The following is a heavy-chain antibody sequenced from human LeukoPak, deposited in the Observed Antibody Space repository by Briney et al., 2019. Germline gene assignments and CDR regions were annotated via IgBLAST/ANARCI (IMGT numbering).Heavy chain of an antibody. CDR3: ARALGSASDY. V-gene: IGHV3-74*01. J-gene: IGHJ4*02. D-gene: IGHD1-26*01. CDR1: GFTFSDYA. Sequence: GASLRLSCAASGFTFSDYAMHWVRQAPGQGLVWISRLNSDGVSTTYADSVKGRFTISRDNAKITLYLQMNSLRAEDTAVYYCARALGSASDYWGQGTLVTVSS. CDR2: LNSDGVST.